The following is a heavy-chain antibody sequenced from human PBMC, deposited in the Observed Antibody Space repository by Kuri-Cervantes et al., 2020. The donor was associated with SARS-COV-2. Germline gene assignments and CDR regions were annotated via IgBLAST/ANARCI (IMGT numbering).Heavy chain of an antibody. Sequence: GGSLRLSCAASGFTFSSYWMSWVRQAPGKGLEWVSSISSSSSYIYYADSVKGRFTISRDNAKNSLYLQMSSLRAEDTAVYYCARSRPQDSRLYYYDSSGYYYYFDYWGQGTLVTVSS. V-gene: IGHV3-21*01. J-gene: IGHJ4*02. CDR2: ISSSSSYI. D-gene: IGHD3-22*01. CDR1: GFTFSSYW. CDR3: ARSRPQDSRLYYYDSSGYYYYFDY.